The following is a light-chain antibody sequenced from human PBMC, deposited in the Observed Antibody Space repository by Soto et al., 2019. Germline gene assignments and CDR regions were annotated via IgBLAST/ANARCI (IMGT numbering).Light chain of an antibody. CDR2: GAS. J-gene: IGKJ1*01. CDR3: QQYNNWRRS. Sequence: EIVLTQSPATLSLSPGERATLSCRASQSVSSYLAWYQQKPGQAPRILIYGASTRAAGIPARFSGSGSGTEFTLTISSLQSEDFAVYYCQQYNNWRRSFGQGNKVDSK. V-gene: IGKV3-15*01. CDR1: QSVSSY.